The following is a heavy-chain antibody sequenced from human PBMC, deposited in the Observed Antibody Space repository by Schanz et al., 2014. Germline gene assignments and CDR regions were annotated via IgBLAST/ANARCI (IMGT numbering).Heavy chain of an antibody. Sequence: EVQLVESGGGLIQPGGSLRLSCAASGFGFSSYSMNWVRQAPGKGLEWVSIIFTDGRTYYADSVKGRFTISRDNAENTLFLQMNSLRAEDTAVYYCARKVVATIGGYYDNWGQGTLVIVSS. CDR2: IFTDGRT. V-gene: IGHV3-23*03. CDR3: ARKVVATIGGYYDN. CDR1: GFGFSSYS. J-gene: IGHJ4*02. D-gene: IGHD5-12*01.